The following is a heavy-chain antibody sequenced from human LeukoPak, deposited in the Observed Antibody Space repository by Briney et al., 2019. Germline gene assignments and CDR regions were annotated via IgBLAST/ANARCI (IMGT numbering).Heavy chain of an antibody. J-gene: IGHJ2*01. V-gene: IGHV4-30-4*01. CDR3: AREGAIEVVVTDYWYFDL. CDR2: IYYSGST. Sequence: SETLSLTCTVSGGSISSGDYYWSWIRQPPGKGLEWIGYIYYSGSTHYNPSLKSRVTISVDTSKNQFSLKLSSVTAADTAVYYCAREGAIEVVVTDYWYFDLWGRGTLVTVSS. CDR1: GGSISSGDYY. D-gene: IGHD2-21*02.